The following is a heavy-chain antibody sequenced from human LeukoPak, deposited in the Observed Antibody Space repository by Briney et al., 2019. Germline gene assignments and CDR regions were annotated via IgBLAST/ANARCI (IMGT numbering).Heavy chain of an antibody. CDR2: IYPGDSDT. D-gene: IGHD6-6*01. CDR1: GYIFRNYW. V-gene: IGHV5-51*01. J-gene: IGHJ5*02. Sequence: SLKISCQGSGYIFRNYWIGWVRQMPGKGLEWMGIIYPGDSDTRYNPSFQGQVTISADKSINTAYLQWSSLKASDSAMYYCARHGSIGARQNWFDPWGQGTLVTVSS. CDR3: ARHGSIGARQNWFDP.